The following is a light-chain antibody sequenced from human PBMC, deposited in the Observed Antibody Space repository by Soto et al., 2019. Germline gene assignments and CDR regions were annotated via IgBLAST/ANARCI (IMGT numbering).Light chain of an antibody. V-gene: IGKV3-20*01. J-gene: IGKJ4*01. CDR2: HAS. CDR3: QQYASSPLT. CDR1: QSVGRDY. Sequence: EIVLTHSPGTLALSPGEIATLSCRASQSVGRDYLAWYQQKPGQAPRLLIYHASSRATGIPDRFSGSGSGTDFTLTISRLEPEDFAEFYCQQYASSPLTFGGGNKVEIK.